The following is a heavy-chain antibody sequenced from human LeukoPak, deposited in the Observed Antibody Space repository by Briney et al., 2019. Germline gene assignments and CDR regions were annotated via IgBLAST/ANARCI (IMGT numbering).Heavy chain of an antibody. CDR2: IIPILGIA. J-gene: IGHJ4*02. CDR1: GGTFSSYT. CDR3: ARGAPRYDFWSGYYTEVDY. Sequence: GASVKVSCKASGGTFSSYTISWVRQAPGQGLEWMGRIIPILGIANYAQKFQGRVTITADKSTSTAYMELSRLRSDDTAVYYCARGAPRYDFWSGYYTEVDYWGQGTLVTVSS. D-gene: IGHD3-3*01. V-gene: IGHV1-69*02.